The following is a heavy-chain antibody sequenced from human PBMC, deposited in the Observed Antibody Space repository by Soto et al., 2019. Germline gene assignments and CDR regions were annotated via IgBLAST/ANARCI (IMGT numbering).Heavy chain of an antibody. V-gene: IGHV4-59*01. J-gene: IGHJ3*02. CDR1: GGSISSNY. Sequence: TSETLSLTCTVSGGSISSNYWSWIRQPQGKGLEWIGYIYYSGSTNYNPSLKSRVAISVDTSKNQFSLKLSSVTAADTAVYYCARYYYSDYDILPGSFDIWGQGTMVTVSS. CDR2: IYYSGST. CDR3: ARYYYSDYDILPGSFDI. D-gene: IGHD3-9*01.